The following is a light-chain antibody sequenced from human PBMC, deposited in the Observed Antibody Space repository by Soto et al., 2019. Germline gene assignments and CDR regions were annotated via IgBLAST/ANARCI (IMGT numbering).Light chain of an antibody. V-gene: IGLV1-44*01. J-gene: IGLJ2*01. CDR1: SSNIGSNY. CDR3: AAWDDSLNGVV. Sequence: QSVLTQPPSASGTPGQRVTISCSGSSSNIGSNYVYWYQQLPGTAPKLLIYSNNQRPSGVPDRFSGSKSGTSASLAISGLQCEDEADYYCAAWDDSLNGVVFGGGTKLTVL. CDR2: SNN.